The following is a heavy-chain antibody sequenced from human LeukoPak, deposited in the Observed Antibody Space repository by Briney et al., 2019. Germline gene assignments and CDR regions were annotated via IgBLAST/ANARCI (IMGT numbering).Heavy chain of an antibody. V-gene: IGHV3-48*03. CDR3: ARGLTIFGVVNEYGMDV. CDR1: GFTFSSYE. D-gene: IGHD3-3*01. J-gene: IGHJ6*02. Sequence: GGSLRLSCAASGFTFSSYEMNWVRQAPGKGLELVSYISSSGSTIYYADSVKGRFTISRDNAKNSLYLQMNSLRAEDTAVYYCARGLTIFGVVNEYGMDVWGQGTTVTVSS. CDR2: ISSSGSTI.